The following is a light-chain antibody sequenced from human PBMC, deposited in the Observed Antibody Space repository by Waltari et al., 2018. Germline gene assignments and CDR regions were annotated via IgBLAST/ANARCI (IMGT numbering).Light chain of an antibody. CDR2: DVS. J-gene: IGLJ3*02. V-gene: IGLV2-14*03. Sequence: QSALTQPASVSGSPGPSITISCTGTSRDVGPYNYVHWYQHTPVKAPKLLIYDVSYRPSGVSYRFSGSKSGNTASLTISGLQAEDEADYYCSSYITTNTLELFGGGTSLTVL. CDR3: SSYITTNTLEL. CDR1: SRDVGPYNY.